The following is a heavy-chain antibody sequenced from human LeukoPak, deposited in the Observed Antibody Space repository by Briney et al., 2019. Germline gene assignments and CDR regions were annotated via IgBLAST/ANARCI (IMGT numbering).Heavy chain of an antibody. CDR3: AREAGGSGYSDYYYYMDV. V-gene: IGHV3-7*01. CDR1: GFIFSSYW. D-gene: IGHD2-15*01. J-gene: IGHJ6*03. Sequence: GGSLRLSCAASGFIFSSYWISWVRQAPGKGLEWVASIKQDGIEKYSLDSVKGRFTISRDNAKNSLYMQMNRLRAEDTGVYYCAREAGGSGYSDYYYYMDVWGKGTTVTVSS. CDR2: IKQDGIEK.